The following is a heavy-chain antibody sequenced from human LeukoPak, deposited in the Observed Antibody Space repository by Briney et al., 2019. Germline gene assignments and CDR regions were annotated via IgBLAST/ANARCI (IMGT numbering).Heavy chain of an antibody. V-gene: IGHV1-69*13. J-gene: IGHJ3*02. CDR1: GYTFTSYD. CDR3: AAVGFCSGGSCYHGFDI. Sequence: GASVKVSCKASGYTFTSYDINWVRQATGQGLEWMGGIIPIFGTANYAQKFQGRVTITADESTSTAYMELSSLRSEDTAVYYCAAVGFCSGGSCYHGFDIWGQGTMVTVSS. D-gene: IGHD2-15*01. CDR2: IIPIFGTA.